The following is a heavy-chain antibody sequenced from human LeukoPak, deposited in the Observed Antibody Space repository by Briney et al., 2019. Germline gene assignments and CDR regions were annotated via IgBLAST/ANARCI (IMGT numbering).Heavy chain of an antibody. J-gene: IGHJ5*02. CDR3: AKTGRPNNSGWYRWFDP. Sequence: SETLSLTCTVSGDSISTYYWSWIRQPPGKGLEWIGCICNSGGTNYNPSLKSRVTISVDTSRNQFSLNLSSVTAADTAVYYCAKTGRPNNSGWYRWFDPWGQGTLVTVSS. V-gene: IGHV4-4*09. D-gene: IGHD6-19*01. CDR1: GDSISTYY. CDR2: ICNSGGT.